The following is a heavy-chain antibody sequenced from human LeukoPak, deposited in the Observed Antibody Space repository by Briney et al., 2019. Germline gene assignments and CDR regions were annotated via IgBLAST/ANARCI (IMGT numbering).Heavy chain of an antibody. D-gene: IGHD3/OR15-3a*01. J-gene: IGHJ4*02. V-gene: IGHV3-15*01. Sequence: GGSLRLSCAASGFTFNNAWTSWVRQAPGKGLEWVGRIKRKGDDGTIDYAAPVKGRFTISRDDSKNTLYLQMNSLKSEDTAVYYCTAGTGRSDFDYWGQGTLVTVSS. CDR1: GFTFNNAW. CDR2: IKRKGDDGTI. CDR3: TAGTGRSDFDY.